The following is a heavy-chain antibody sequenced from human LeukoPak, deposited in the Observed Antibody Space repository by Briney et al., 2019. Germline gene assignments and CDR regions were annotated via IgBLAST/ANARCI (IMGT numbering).Heavy chain of an antibody. CDR2: INSDGSST. V-gene: IGHV3-74*01. D-gene: IGHD3-22*01. CDR1: GFTFSSYW. CDR3: AGSDDYDY. J-gene: IGHJ4*02. Sequence: GGSLRLSCAASGFTFSSYWMYWVRQAPGKGLVWVSRINSDGSSTNCAGSVKGRFTISRDNAKNTLYLQMNSLRAEDTAVYYCAGSDDYDYWGQGTLVTVSS.